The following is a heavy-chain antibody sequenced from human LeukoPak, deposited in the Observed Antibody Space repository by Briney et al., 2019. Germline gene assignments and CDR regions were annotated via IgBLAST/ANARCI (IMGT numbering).Heavy chain of an antibody. D-gene: IGHD3-16*01. J-gene: IGHJ6*04. CDR1: GFTFSSYA. V-gene: IGHV3-30-3*01. Sequence: GRSLRLSCAASGFTFSSYAMHWVRQAPGKGLEWVAVISYDGSNKYYADSVKGRFTISRDNSKNTLYLQMNSLRAEDTAVYYCARDGGNFGGYYGMDVWGKGTTVTVSS. CDR2: ISYDGSNK. CDR3: ARDGGNFGGYYGMDV.